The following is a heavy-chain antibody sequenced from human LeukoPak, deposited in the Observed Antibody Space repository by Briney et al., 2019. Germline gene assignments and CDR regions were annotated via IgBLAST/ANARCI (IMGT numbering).Heavy chain of an antibody. V-gene: IGHV3-74*01. CDR1: GFTFSTYW. D-gene: IGHD3-10*01. J-gene: IGHJ4*02. CDR3: ANLLTIRSRLDY. CDR2: INIDGSST. Sequence: SGGSLRLSCAASGFTFSTYWMHWVRQAPGKGLVWVSRINIDGSSTLYADSVRGRFTISRDNAKNTLYLQMNSLRAEDTAMYYCANLLTIRSRLDYWGQGTLVTVSS.